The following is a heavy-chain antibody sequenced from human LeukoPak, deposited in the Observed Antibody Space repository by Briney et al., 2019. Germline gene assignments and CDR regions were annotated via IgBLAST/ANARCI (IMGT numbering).Heavy chain of an antibody. D-gene: IGHD3-22*01. J-gene: IGHJ4*02. V-gene: IGHV1-46*01. CDR2: IHPSGGST. Sequence: ASVKVSCKASGYTFTGYYIHWVRQAPGQGLEWMGIIHPSGGSTTYAQMFQGSVTMTRDKSTSTVYMELSSLRSEDTAVYYCARGTAVSYYYDSSGSIPHFDYWGQGTLVTVSS. CDR1: GYTFTGYY. CDR3: ARGTAVSYYYDSSGSIPHFDY.